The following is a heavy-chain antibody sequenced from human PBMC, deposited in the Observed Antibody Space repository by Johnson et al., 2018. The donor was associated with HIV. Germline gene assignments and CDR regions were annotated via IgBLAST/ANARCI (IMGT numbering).Heavy chain of an antibody. D-gene: IGHD6-13*01. CDR1: GFTFSSYA. CDR3: ARAIAAAGTVGVDAFDI. CDR2: ISYDGSNK. V-gene: IGHV3-30-3*01. Sequence: QMQLVESGGGVVQPGRSLRLSCAASGFTFSSYAMHWVRQAPGKGLEWVAVISYDGSNKFYTDSVKGRFSISRDNSKNTLYLQMNSLRTEDTAVYYCARAIAAAGTVGVDAFDIWGQGTRVTVSS. J-gene: IGHJ3*02.